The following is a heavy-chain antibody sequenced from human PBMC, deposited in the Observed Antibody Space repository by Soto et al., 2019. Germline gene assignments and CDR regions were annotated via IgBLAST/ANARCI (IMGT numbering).Heavy chain of an antibody. V-gene: IGHV1-69*01. CDR1: GGSFSSPT. J-gene: IGHJ2*01. D-gene: IGHD1-26*01. CDR2: VSPIFGTT. CDR3: AGGGSSGGWYFDL. Sequence: QVQLVQSGAEVKKPGSSVKVSCKASGGSFSSPTISWVRQAPGQGLEWMGGVSPIFGTTTYAQKFQGRVTITADASAGTAYVELSSLKSEDTAVYYCAGGGSSGGWYFDLWGRGTLVTDSS.